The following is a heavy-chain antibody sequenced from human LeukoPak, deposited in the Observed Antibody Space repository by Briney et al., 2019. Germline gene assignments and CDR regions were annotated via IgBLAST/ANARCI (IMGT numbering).Heavy chain of an antibody. CDR2: FDPEDGET. V-gene: IGHV1-24*01. D-gene: IGHD2-21*01. J-gene: IGHJ5*02. CDR1: GYTLTELS. Sequence: ASVKVSCKVSGYTLTELSMHWVRQAPGKGLEWMGGFDPEDGETIYAQKFQGRVTMTEDTSTDTAYMGLSSLRSEDTAVYYCATIDFSGGGVSAWFDPWGQGTLVTVSS. CDR3: ATIDFSGGGVSAWFDP.